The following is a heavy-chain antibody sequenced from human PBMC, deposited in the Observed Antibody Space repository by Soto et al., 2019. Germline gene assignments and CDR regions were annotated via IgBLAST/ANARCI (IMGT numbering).Heavy chain of an antibody. J-gene: IGHJ3*02. Sequence: GGSLRLSCAASGFTFSSYWMSRVRQAPGKGLEWVANIKQDGSQKWYVDSVKGRFTISRDNAKNSLYLQMNSLRAEDTAVYYCARGDYFDSSGPFSDAFDIWGQGTMVTVSS. CDR2: IKQDGSQK. V-gene: IGHV3-7*04. D-gene: IGHD3-22*01. CDR1: GFTFSSYW. CDR3: ARGDYFDSSGPFSDAFDI.